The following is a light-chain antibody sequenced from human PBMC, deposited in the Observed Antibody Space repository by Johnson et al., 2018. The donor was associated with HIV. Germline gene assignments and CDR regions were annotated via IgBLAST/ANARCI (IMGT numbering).Light chain of an antibody. CDR3: GTWVGSLSACV. CDR2: ENN. V-gene: IGLV1-51*02. CDR1: TSSIGNNY. Sequence: QSVLTQPPSVSAAPGQKVTISCSGSTSSIGNNYVSWYQHLPGTAPKLLIYENNKRPSGIPARFSGSKSGTSATLGITGLQTGDEADYYCGTWVGSLSACVFGTVTKVTVL. J-gene: IGLJ1*01.